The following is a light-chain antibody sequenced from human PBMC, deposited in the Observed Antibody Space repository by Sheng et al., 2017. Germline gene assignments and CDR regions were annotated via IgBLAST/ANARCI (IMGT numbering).Light chain of an antibody. CDR3: QQYGSSPRT. CDR1: QSISSY. V-gene: IGKV3-11*01. J-gene: IGKJ1*01. CDR2: DAS. Sequence: EIVLTQSPATLSLSPGERATLSCRASQSISSYLAWYQQKPGQAPRLLISDASNRATDIPARFSGSASGTDFTLTISRLEPEDFAVYYCQQYGSSPRTFGQGTKVEIK.